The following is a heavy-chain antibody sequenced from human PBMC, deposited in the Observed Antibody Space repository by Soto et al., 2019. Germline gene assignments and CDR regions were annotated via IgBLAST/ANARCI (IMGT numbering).Heavy chain of an antibody. CDR1: GYAFSTYL. D-gene: IGHD5-12*01. CDR2: LNPTAGRA. J-gene: IGHJ4*02. CDR3: ARALRGGLNVVAPAY. V-gene: IGHV1-46*01. Sequence: QVQLVQSAAEVRRPGASVKVSCRTSGYAFSTYLMHWVRQAPGQGLEWMGILNPTAGRASYSQKFKGRVTMTSDPSTSTAYMELTGLRSDDTAVYYCARALRGGLNVVAPAYWGQGTLVTVSS.